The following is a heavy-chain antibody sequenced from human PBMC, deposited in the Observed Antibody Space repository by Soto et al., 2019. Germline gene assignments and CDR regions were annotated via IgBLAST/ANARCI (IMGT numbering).Heavy chain of an antibody. V-gene: IGHV5-10-1*01. D-gene: IGHD3-10*01. CDR1: GYSFTSDW. J-gene: IGHJ6*02. Sequence: PGESLKISCKGSGYSFTSDWISWLRQMPGKGLEWIGRIDPSDSYTNYSPSFQGHVTISADKSISTAYLQWSSLKASDTAMYYCARHPVRGVIITSNYYGMDVWGQGTTVTVSS. CDR2: IDPSDSYT. CDR3: ARHPVRGVIITSNYYGMDV.